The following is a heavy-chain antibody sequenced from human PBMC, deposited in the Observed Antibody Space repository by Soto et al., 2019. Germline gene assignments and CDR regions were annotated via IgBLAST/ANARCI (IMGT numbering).Heavy chain of an antibody. CDR3: AREPPYPSYCSSTSCYGDYFDY. CDR2: INAGNGNT. CDR1: GYTFTTYT. J-gene: IGHJ4*02. Sequence: ASVKVSCKASGYTFTTYTMHWVRQAPGQRLEWMGWINAGNGNTKYSQKFQGRVTITRDTSASTAYMELSSLRSEDTAVYYCAREPPYPSYCSSTSCYGDYFDYWGQGTLVTVSS. D-gene: IGHD2-2*01. V-gene: IGHV1-3*01.